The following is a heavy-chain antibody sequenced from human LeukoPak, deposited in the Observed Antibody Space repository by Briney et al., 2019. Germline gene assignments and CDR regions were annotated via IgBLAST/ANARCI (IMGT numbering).Heavy chain of an antibody. CDR1: GGSISSGGYY. J-gene: IGHJ5*02. CDR3: ANYGSGSYRFDP. D-gene: IGHD3-10*01. Sequence: SETLSLTCTVSGGSISSGGYYWSWIRQHPGKGLEWIGYIHHSGSTYYNPSLKSRLIISLDTSKNQFSLKLNSVTATDTAVYYCANYGSGSYRFDPWGQGTLVTVSS. V-gene: IGHV4-31*03. CDR2: IHHSGST.